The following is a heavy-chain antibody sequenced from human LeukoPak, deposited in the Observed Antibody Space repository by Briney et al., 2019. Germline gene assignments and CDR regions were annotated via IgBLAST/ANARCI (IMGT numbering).Heavy chain of an antibody. V-gene: IGHV5-51*01. CDR2: IYPGDSDT. Sequence: GESLKISYKGSGYSFTSYWIGWVRQMPGKGLEWMGIIYPGDSDTRYSPSFQGQVTISADKSISTAYLQWSSLKASDTAMYYRARQSIQLWSTRGYYFDYWGQGTLVTVSS. D-gene: IGHD5-18*01. CDR1: GYSFTSYW. CDR3: ARQSIQLWSTRGYYFDY. J-gene: IGHJ4*02.